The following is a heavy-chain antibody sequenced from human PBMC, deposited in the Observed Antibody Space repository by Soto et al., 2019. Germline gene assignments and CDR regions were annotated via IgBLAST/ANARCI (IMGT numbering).Heavy chain of an antibody. Sequence: QVHLVQSGAEVKKPGASVKVSCKGSGYGFTTYGITWVRQAPGQGLEWMAWISAHNGNTNYAQKLQGRVTVTRDTSTSTAYMELRSVRSDDPAVYYCARGRYGDYWGQGALVTVSS. V-gene: IGHV1-18*01. CDR1: GYGFTTYG. J-gene: IGHJ4*02. CDR3: ARGRYGDY. CDR2: ISAHNGNT. D-gene: IGHD1-1*01.